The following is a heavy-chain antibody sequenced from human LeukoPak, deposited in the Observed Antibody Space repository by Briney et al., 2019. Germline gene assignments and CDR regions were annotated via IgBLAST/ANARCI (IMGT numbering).Heavy chain of an antibody. V-gene: IGHV3-64*01. J-gene: IGHJ4*02. CDR3: ARENSGYFDY. CDR2: ISSNGGST. CDR1: GFTFSSYA. Sequence: GGSLRLSCAASGFTFSSYAMHWVRQAPGKGLEYVSAISSNGGSTYYANSVKGRFTISRDNAKNTLYLQMNSLRAEDTAVYYCARENSGYFDYWGQGTLVTVSS.